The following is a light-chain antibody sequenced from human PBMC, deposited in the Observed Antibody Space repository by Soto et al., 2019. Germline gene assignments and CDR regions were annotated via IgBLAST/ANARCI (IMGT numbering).Light chain of an antibody. CDR1: QSIANY. CDR2: AAS. J-gene: IGKJ5*01. Sequence: DIQMTQSPSSLSASVGDRVTITCRASQSIANYLNWYQQKPGKAPKLLIYAASTLQSGVPSKFSGSGFGTDFTLTISSLQTEDFATYYCQQKYSPPPSTVGQGTRLEIK. V-gene: IGKV1-39*01. CDR3: QQKYSPPPST.